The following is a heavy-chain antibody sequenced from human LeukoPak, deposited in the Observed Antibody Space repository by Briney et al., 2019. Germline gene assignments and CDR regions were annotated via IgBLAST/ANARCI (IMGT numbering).Heavy chain of an antibody. J-gene: IGHJ5*02. CDR2: IYLGEST. CDR3: ARGYGRPYSSINWIDL. CDR1: GGSISSGAYY. V-gene: IGHV4-30-2*06. Sequence: SETLSLTCGVSGGSISSGAYYWIWIRQSPGKGLEWFGHIYLGESTYYTPSPKSRVTISVDRTKNHQFSLKLTSVTAADTAVYYCARGYGRPYSSINWIDLWGPGTLVTVSS. D-gene: IGHD6-13*01.